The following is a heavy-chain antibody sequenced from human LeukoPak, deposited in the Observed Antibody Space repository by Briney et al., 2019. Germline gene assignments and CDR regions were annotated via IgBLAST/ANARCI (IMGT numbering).Heavy chain of an antibody. Sequence: SETLSLTCTVSGGSISNYWWSWIRQPPGKGLEWIGYVFDSGGTNYNPSLKSRVTISVDTSKKQFSLRLSSVTAADTAVYYCARGYSSSWNYFDYWGLGTLVTVSP. CDR1: GGSISNYW. CDR2: VFDSGGT. V-gene: IGHV4-59*01. D-gene: IGHD6-13*01. CDR3: ARGYSSSWNYFDY. J-gene: IGHJ4*02.